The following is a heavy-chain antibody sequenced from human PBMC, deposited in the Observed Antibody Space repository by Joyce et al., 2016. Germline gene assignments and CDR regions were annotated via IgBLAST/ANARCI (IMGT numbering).Heavy chain of an antibody. CDR2: INPHSGGT. J-gene: IGHJ4*02. D-gene: IGHD2-15*01. Sequence: QMRLVQSGAEVKKPGASVKVSCKASGYTFTGYYLHWVRQAPGQGLGWMGWINPHSGGTKSAQEFQGRVTVTRDTSISTAYMELTRLTSDDTAVYYCARSHLDCSGGRCSFDYWGQGTLVTVSS. CDR3: ARSHLDCSGGRCSFDY. CDR1: GYTFTGYY. V-gene: IGHV1-2*02.